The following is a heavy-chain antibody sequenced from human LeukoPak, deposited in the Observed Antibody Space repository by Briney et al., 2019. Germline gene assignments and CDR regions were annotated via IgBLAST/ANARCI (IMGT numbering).Heavy chain of an antibody. J-gene: IGHJ6*03. D-gene: IGHD2-2*01. CDR2: ISAYNGNT. Sequence: GGSLRLSCTASGFTFTSYGISWVRQAPGQGLEWMGWISAYNGNTNYAQKLQGRVTMTTDTSTSTAYMELRSLRSDDTAVYYCARGPIIDIVVIPAAADYYHMDVWGKGTTATVSS. CDR3: ARGPIIDIVVIPAAADYYHMDV. CDR1: GFTFTSYG. V-gene: IGHV1-18*01.